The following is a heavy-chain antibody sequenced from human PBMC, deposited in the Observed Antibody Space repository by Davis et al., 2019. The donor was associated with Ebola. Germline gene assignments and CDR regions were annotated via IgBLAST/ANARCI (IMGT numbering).Heavy chain of an antibody. CDR1: GYTFTSYG. Sequence: AASVKVSCKASGYTFTSYGISWVRQAPGQGLEWMGWISAYNGNTNYAQKLQGRVTMTTDTSTSTAYMELRSLRSDDTAVYYCARDLRPLWLHTPWDGMDVWGQGTTVTVSS. J-gene: IGHJ6*02. V-gene: IGHV1-18*01. D-gene: IGHD2-21*01. CDR2: ISAYNGNT. CDR3: ARDLRPLWLHTPWDGMDV.